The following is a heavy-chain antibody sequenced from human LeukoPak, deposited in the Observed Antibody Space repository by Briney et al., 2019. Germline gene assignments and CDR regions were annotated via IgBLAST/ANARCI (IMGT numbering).Heavy chain of an antibody. D-gene: IGHD3-22*01. CDR3: ARHFDSSRPVDY. V-gene: IGHV4-59*08. Sequence: PSETLSLTCTVSGGSISSHYWSWIRQPPGRELEWIGYIYYSGSTNYNPSFKSRVTISVDTSKNQFSLKLSSVTAADTAVYYCARHFDSSRPVDYWGQGTLVTVSS. CDR2: IYYSGST. J-gene: IGHJ4*02. CDR1: GGSISSHY.